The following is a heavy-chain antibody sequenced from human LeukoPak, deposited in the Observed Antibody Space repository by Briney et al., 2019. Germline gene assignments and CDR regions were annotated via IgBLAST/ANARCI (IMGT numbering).Heavy chain of an antibody. V-gene: IGHV3-43D*03. CDR3: AKGGFDNAFDI. CDR1: GFTFDDYA. D-gene: IGHD3-9*01. CDR2: ISWDGGST. J-gene: IGHJ3*02. Sequence: GGSLRLSCAASGFTFDDYAMHWVRQAPGKGLEWVSLISWDGGSTYYADYVKGRFTISRDNSKNSLYLQMNSLRAEDTALYYCAKGGFDNAFDIWGQGTMVTVSS.